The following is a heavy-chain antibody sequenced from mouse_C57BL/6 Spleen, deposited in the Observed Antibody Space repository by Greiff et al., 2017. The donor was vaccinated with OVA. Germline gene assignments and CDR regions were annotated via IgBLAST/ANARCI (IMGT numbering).Heavy chain of an antibody. CDR1: GYTFTSSW. J-gene: IGHJ4*01. CDR3: ARSVTVGANYYAMDY. V-gene: IGHV1-64*01. CDR2: LHPNSGST. Sequence: QVKLQQPGAELVKPGASVKLSCKASGYTFTSSWMPWVKQRPGQGLAWIGLLHPNSGSTNYNETFTSQATLTVDKSSSTSYMQLISLTSDDSAVYYCARSVTVGANYYAMDYWGQGTSVTVSS. D-gene: IGHD1-1*01.